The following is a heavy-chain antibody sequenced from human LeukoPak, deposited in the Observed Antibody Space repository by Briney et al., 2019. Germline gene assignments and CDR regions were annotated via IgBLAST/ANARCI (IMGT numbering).Heavy chain of an antibody. CDR2: ISSSSSTI. CDR1: GFTFSSYS. D-gene: IGHD3-22*01. V-gene: IGHV3-48*02. CDR3: ARGSTYYYDSSGYHFDY. Sequence: PGGSLRLSYAASGFTFSSYSMNWVRQAPGKGLEWVSYISSSSSTIYYADSVKGRFTISRDNAKNSLYLQMNSLRDEDTAVYYCARGSTYYYDSSGYHFDYWGQGTLVTVSS. J-gene: IGHJ4*02.